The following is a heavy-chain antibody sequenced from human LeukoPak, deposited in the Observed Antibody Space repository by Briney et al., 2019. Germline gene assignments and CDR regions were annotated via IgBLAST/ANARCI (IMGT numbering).Heavy chain of an antibody. D-gene: IGHD6-19*01. Sequence: SETLSLTCAVYGGSFSGYYWSWIHQPPGKGLEWIGEINHSGSTNYNPSLKSRVTISVDTSKNQFSLKLSSVTAADTAVYYCAVGYSSGWYDYWGQGTLVTVSS. CDR1: GGSFSGYY. CDR2: INHSGST. V-gene: IGHV4-34*01. CDR3: AVGYSSGWYDY. J-gene: IGHJ4*02.